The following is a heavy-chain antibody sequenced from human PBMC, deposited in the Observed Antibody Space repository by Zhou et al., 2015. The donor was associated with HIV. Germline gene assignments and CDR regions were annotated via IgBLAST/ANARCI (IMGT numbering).Heavy chain of an antibody. Sequence: QVQLVESGGGLVKPGGSLRLSCAASGFTFSDYYMSWIRQAPGKGLEWVAYISSGGSTTYYADSVKGRFTVSRDNVKNSLFLQVNSLRAVDTAVYYCARVKRAYCGGDCYHWYFDVWGLAPWSLSPQ. CDR2: ISSGGSTT. V-gene: IGHV3-11*01. CDR1: GFTFSDYY. D-gene: IGHD2-21*02. J-gene: IGHJ2*01. CDR3: ARVKRAYCGGDCYHWYFDV.